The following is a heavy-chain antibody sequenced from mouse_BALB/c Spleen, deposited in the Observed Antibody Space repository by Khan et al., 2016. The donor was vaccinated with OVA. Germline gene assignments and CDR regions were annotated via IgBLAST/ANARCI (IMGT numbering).Heavy chain of an antibody. J-gene: IGHJ3*01. Sequence: VQLKESGPELVKPGASVKMSCKASGYTFTNYDMHWVKQKPGQGLEWIGYINPYNDYTKFNEKFKGKATLTSDKSSSTAYMELSSLTSEDSAVYYCERGVLGIQTWFAYWGQGTLVTVSA. CDR2: INPYNDYT. D-gene: IGHD3-1*01. CDR3: ERGVLGIQTWFAY. CDR1: GYTFTNYD. V-gene: IGHV1S136*01.